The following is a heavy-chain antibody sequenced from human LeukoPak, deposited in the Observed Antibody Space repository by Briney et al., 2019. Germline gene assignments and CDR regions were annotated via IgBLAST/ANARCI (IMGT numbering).Heavy chain of an antibody. D-gene: IGHD5-18*01. CDR2: IYTSGST. J-gene: IGHJ3*02. Sequence: SETLSLTCTVSGGSISSYYWSWIRQPAGKGLEWIGRIYTSGSTNYNPSLKSRVTMSVDTPKNQFSLKLSSVTAADTAVYYCATHTAMVLGDAFDIWGQGTMVTVSS. CDR3: ATHTAMVLGDAFDI. V-gene: IGHV4-4*07. CDR1: GGSISSYY.